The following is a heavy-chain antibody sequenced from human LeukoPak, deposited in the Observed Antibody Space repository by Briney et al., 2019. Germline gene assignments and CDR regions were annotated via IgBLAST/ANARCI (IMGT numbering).Heavy chain of an antibody. J-gene: IGHJ4*02. Sequence: SETLSLTCAVYGGSFSGYYCSWIRQPPGKGLEWIGEINHSGSTNYNPSLKSRVTISVDTSKNQFSLKLSSVTAADTAVYYCARGHVNDYFDYWGQGNLVTVSS. V-gene: IGHV4-34*01. CDR2: INHSGST. CDR3: ARGHVNDYFDY. CDR1: GGSFSGYY.